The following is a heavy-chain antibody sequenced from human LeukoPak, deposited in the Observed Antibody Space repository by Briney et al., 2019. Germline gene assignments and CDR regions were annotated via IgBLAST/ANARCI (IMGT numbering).Heavy chain of an antibody. CDR1: GGSISSYY. CDR2: IYYSGST. CDR3: ARETSQKGAHYMDV. Sequence: PSETLSLTCTVSGGSISSYYWSWIRQPPGKGLEWIGYIYYSGSTNYNPSLRSRVTISVDTSKNQFSLKLTSVTAADTAVYFCARETSQKGAHYMDVWGKGTTVTISS. J-gene: IGHJ6*03. V-gene: IGHV4-59*01. D-gene: IGHD3-16*01.